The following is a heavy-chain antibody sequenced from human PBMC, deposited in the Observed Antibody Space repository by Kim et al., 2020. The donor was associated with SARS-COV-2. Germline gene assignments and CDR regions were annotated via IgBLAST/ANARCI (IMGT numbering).Heavy chain of an antibody. CDR2: ITGSGGSI. J-gene: IGHJ6*02. CDR3: AKMKGQEPTNYAMDV. CDR1: GLTFRNFA. D-gene: IGHD3-16*01. Sequence: GGSLRLSCTASGLTFRNFAMSCVRQAPGKGLDWVSGITGSGGSIYQAESVKGRFTISRDNSKNTLYLQLNSLRAEDTATYYCAKMKGQEPTNYAMDVWGQGTTVTVSS. V-gene: IGHV3-23*01.